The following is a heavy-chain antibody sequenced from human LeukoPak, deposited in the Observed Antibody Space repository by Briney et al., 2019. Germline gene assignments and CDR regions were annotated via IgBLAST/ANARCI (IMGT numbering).Heavy chain of an antibody. V-gene: IGHV3-21*01. J-gene: IGHJ4*02. Sequence: PGGSLRLSCAASGFTFSTYSLNRVRQAPGKGLEWVSSISSSSSFMYYADSVKGRFTISRDNAKNALYLQMNSLRAEDTAVYYCVRVDHSLGKTYFDYWGQGTLVTVPS. CDR3: VRVDHSLGKTYFDY. D-gene: IGHD2-21*01. CDR1: GFTFSTYS. CDR2: ISSSSSFM.